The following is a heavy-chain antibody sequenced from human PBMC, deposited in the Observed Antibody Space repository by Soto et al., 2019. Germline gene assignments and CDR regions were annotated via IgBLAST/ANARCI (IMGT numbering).Heavy chain of an antibody. CDR1: GGSVRSGNYY. J-gene: IGHJ6*02. D-gene: IGHD3-10*02. CDR2: VYYSGST. Sequence: SETLSLTCTVSGGSVRSGNYYWTWIRQPPGKGLEWIGFVYYSGSTNYNPSLKSRATISLDTSKNQFSLKLTSVTAADTAVYYCANSRVRYYGMDVWGQGTTVTVSS. CDR3: ANSRVRYYGMDV. V-gene: IGHV4-61*01.